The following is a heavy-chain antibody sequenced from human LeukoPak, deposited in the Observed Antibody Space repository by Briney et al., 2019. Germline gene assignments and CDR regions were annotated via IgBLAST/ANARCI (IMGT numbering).Heavy chain of an antibody. CDR1: GGTFSSYA. V-gene: IGHV1-69*04. Sequence: GSSVKVSCKASGGTFSSYAISWVRQAPGQGLEWMGRIIPILGIANYAQKFQGRVTITADKSTSTAYMELSSLRSEDTAVYYCAREVYYRGLDSSGLAHAFDIWGQGTMVTVSS. CDR2: IIPILGIA. D-gene: IGHD3-22*01. J-gene: IGHJ3*02. CDR3: AREVYYRGLDSSGLAHAFDI.